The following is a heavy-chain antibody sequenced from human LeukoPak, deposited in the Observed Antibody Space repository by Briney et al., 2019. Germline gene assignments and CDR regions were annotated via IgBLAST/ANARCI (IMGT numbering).Heavy chain of an antibody. CDR1: GFMFRSFE. V-gene: IGHV3-48*03. J-gene: IGHJ4*02. D-gene: IGHD6-19*01. CDR2: ISSGASTV. CDR3: ALLAVASDFDY. Sequence: GGSLRLSCAASGFMFRSFEMYWVRQAPGKGLEWVAYISSGASTVYYADSVKGRFTISRDDAKNSLFLQMNSLRAEDTAIYYCALLAVASDFDYWGQGTLVTASS.